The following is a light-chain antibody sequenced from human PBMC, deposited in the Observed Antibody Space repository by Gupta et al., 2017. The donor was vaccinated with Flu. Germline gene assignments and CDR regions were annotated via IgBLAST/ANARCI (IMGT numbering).Light chain of an antibody. CDR1: KLGDIY. CDR2: HDA. V-gene: IGLV3-1*01. Sequence: SYELTQPPAVSVFPGQTATITCSGHKLGDIYVSWYQQKPGQSPVLVLNHDAQRPSGIPERISGSNSGNTATLTITETQAVDEADYYCQAWDRGTCGFGGGTKLIVL. CDR3: QAWDRGTCG. J-gene: IGLJ2*01.